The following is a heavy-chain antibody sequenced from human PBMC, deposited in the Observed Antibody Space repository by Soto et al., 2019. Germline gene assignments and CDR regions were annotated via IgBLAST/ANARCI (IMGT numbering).Heavy chain of an antibody. J-gene: IGHJ6*02. CDR1: GGTFSSYT. V-gene: IGHV1-69*02. D-gene: IGHD1-26*01. CDR2: IIPILGIA. CDR3: ARGEELQYYYYYGMDV. Sequence: QVQLVQSGAEVKKPGSSVKVSCKASGGTFSSYTISWVRQAPGQGLEWMGRIIPILGIANYAQKFQGRATITADKSTSTAYMELSSLRSEDTAVYYCARGEELQYYYYYGMDVWGQGTTVTVSS.